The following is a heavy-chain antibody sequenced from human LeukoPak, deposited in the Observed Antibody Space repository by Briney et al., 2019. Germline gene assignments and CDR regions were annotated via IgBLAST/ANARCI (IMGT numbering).Heavy chain of an antibody. CDR1: GFTVSSNY. D-gene: IGHD3-3*01. Sequence: PGGSLRLSCAASGFTVSSNYMSWVRQAPGKGLEWVAFIRYDGSNKYYADSVKGRFTISRDNSKNTLYLQMNSLRAEDTAVYYCAKVRDFWSGIFDYWGQGTLVTVSS. CDR2: IRYDGSNK. J-gene: IGHJ4*02. CDR3: AKVRDFWSGIFDY. V-gene: IGHV3-30*02.